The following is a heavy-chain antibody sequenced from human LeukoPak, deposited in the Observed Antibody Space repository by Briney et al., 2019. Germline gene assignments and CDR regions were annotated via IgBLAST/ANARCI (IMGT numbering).Heavy chain of an antibody. CDR3: ARGEVGYVDY. Sequence: SVQVSCKASGYTFTSYYMHWVRQAPGQGLEWMGIINPSGGSTSYAQKFQGRVTMTSDTSVNTAYMELSRPRSDDTAVYYCARGEVGYVDYWGQGTLITVSS. CDR2: INPSGGST. J-gene: IGHJ4*02. V-gene: IGHV1-46*01. CDR1: GYTFTSYY.